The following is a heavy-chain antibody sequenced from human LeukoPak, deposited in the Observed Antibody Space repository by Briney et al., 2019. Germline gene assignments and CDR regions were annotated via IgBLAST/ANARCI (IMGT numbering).Heavy chain of an antibody. V-gene: IGHV4-4*02. CDR1: RGSISSNNW. CDR3: ARDSYYFGSGSDNTPYNWFDP. J-gene: IGHJ5*02. CDR2: IYHSGST. D-gene: IGHD3-10*01. Sequence: SETLSLTCAVSRGSISSNNWWSWVRQPPGKRLEWIAEIYHSGSTNYNPSLKSRVTISVDKSKNQFSLKLSSVTAADTAMYYCARDSYYFGSGSDNTPYNWFDPWGQGTLVAVSS.